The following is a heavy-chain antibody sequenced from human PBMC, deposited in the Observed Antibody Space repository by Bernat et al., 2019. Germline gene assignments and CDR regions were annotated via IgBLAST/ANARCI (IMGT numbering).Heavy chain of an antibody. CDR2: LMQDESEK. CDR1: GFTFGTYG. J-gene: IGHJ4*02. V-gene: IGHV3-7*01. CDR3: SRDLYGSGDY. Sequence: EVQLVESGGGSVQSGGSLRLSCAASGFTFGTYGMSWVRQAPGTGLEWVASLMQDESEKYYVDSVKGRFTISRDNAKNSLFLQMNSLRAEDTAVYYCSRDLYGSGDYWGQGALVTVSS. D-gene: IGHD3-10*01.